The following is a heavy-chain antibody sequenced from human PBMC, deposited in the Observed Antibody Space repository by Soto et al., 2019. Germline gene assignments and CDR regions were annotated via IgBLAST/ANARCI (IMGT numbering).Heavy chain of an antibody. V-gene: IGHV4-30-4*01. D-gene: IGHD3-3*01. Sequence: SETLSLTCTVSGGSISSGDYYWSWIRQPPGKGLEWIGYIYYSGSTYYNPSLKSRVTISVDTSKNQFSLKLSSVTAADTAVYYCARGFNYDFWSGSWFDPWGKGTLVTVSS. CDR2: IYYSGST. CDR1: GGSISSGDYY. J-gene: IGHJ5*02. CDR3: ARGFNYDFWSGSWFDP.